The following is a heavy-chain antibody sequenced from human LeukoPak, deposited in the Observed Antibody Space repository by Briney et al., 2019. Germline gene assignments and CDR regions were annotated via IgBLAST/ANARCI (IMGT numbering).Heavy chain of an antibody. J-gene: IGHJ5*02. CDR2: XXXNSGGT. CDR1: GXXXXXXY. Sequence: KXXCKASGXXXXXXYXHWVRQXPXQWXEXXGXXXXNSGGTNYAQTFQGRVTMTRDTSISTAYMELSRLRSDDTAVYYCARVQARGYSYGLDNWFDPWGQGTLVTVSS. V-gene: IGHV1-2*06. D-gene: IGHD5-18*01. CDR3: ARVQARGYSYGLDNWFDP.